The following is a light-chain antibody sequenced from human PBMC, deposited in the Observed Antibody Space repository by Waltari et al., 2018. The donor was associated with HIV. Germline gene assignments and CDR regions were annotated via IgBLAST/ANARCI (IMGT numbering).Light chain of an antibody. CDR1: SGSVSTSYY. Sequence: QTVVTQEPSISVSPGGTVTLTCGLSSGSVSTSYYPSWYQQTPGQAPRTLIYSTITRSSGVPGRFSVSILGNKAALTITGAQADDESDYYCVLFMSSGSWVFGGGTKLTVL. CDR3: VLFMSSGSWV. CDR2: STI. V-gene: IGLV8-61*01. J-gene: IGLJ3*02.